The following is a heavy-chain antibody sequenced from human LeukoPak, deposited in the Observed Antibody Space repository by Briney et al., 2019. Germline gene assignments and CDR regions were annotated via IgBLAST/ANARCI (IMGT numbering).Heavy chain of an antibody. V-gene: IGHV3-23*03. CDR1: GFTFSSYA. J-gene: IGHJ4*02. D-gene: IGHD3-16*01. CDR2: IYSDGSA. CDR3: ARDHRVGGS. Sequence: GGSLRLSCAASGFTFSSYAMSWVRQAPGKGLEWVSVIYSDGSAYYAESVKGRFTISRDNSKNTIYLQMNRLRAEDTAVYYCARDHRVGGSWGQGTLVTVSS.